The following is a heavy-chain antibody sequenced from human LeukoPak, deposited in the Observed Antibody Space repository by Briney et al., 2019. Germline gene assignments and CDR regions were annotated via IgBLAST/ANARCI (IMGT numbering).Heavy chain of an antibody. CDR2: INPAGSET. CDR1: GFTFSQYW. D-gene: IGHD5-12*01. CDR3: ATFGLVAALDL. V-gene: IGHV3-7*01. Sequence: GGSLRLSCAASGFTFSQYWMSRVRQAPGTGLEWVANINPAGSETFHVDPVKGRFSISRDHAKNLVYLQMNSLRAEDTAVYYCATFGLVAALDLWGQGTLVTVSS. J-gene: IGHJ4*02.